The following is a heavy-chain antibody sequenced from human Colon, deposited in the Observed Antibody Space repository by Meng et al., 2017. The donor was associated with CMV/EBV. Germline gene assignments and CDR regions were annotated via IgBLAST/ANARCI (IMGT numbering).Heavy chain of an antibody. D-gene: IGHD1-26*01. Sequence: GESLKISCVASGFSFDTYSMSWVRQAPGKGLEWVSTITISSTYIYYAGSVKGRFTVSRDNAKNSLYLQIKGLKAEDAAVYYCARGLGSGTRRGVDYWGQGTLVTVSS. CDR1: GFSFDTYS. CDR2: ITISSTYI. CDR3: ARGLGSGTRRGVDY. J-gene: IGHJ4*02. V-gene: IGHV3-21*01.